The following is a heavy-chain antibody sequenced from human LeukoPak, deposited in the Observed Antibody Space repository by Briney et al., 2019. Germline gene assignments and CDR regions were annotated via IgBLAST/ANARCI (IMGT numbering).Heavy chain of an antibody. CDR3: SKIDAATATPGVFYYYYYMDV. J-gene: IGHJ6*03. D-gene: IGHD2-15*01. V-gene: IGHV3-23*01. CDR1: GFTFSSHA. Sequence: GGSLRLSCAASGFTFSSHAMSWVRQAPGKGLEWVSAISGSGASTFYADSVKGRFTISRDNSKTSVSLQMNSLRVEDTAMYYCSKIDAATATPGVFYYYYYMDVWGKGTTVTVSS. CDR2: ISGSGAST.